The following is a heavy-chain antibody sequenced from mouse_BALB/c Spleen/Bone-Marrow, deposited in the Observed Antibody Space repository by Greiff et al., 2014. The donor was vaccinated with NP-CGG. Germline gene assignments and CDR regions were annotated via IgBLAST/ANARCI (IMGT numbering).Heavy chain of an antibody. CDR3: TRWLPYAMDY. D-gene: IGHD2-2*01. Sequence: QVQLQQPGAELVRPGASVKLSCEASGYTFTNYWINWVKQRPGQGLEWIGNIYPSDSYTNYNQKFKDKATLTVDKSSSTAYMQLSSPTSEDSAVYYCTRWLPYAMDYWGQGTSVTVSS. V-gene: IGHV1-69*02. J-gene: IGHJ4*01. CDR2: IYPSDSYT. CDR1: GYTFTNYW.